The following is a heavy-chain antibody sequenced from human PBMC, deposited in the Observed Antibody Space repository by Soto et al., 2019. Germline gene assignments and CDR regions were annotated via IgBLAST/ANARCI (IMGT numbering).Heavy chain of an antibody. CDR1: GGTFSSYA. CDR3: ARVDYDRGTLVHYFDY. V-gene: IGHV1-69*13. J-gene: IGHJ4*02. Sequence: SVKVSCKASGGTFSSYAISWVRQAPGQGLEWMGGIIPIFGTANYAQKFQGRVTITADESTSTAYMELSSLRSEDTAVYYCARVDYDRGTLVHYFDYWGQGTLVTVSS. CDR2: IIPIFGTA. D-gene: IGHD3-22*01.